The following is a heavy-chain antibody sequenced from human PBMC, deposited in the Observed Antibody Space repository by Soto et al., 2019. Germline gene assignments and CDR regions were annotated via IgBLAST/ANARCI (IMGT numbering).Heavy chain of an antibody. V-gene: IGHV3-48*01. J-gene: IGHJ4*02. CDR3: ARYKPVQCGQFDY. Sequence: EVQVVESGGALVQPGASLRLSCVTSGFSFSGSGMNWVRQAPGRGLEWLAYISSSSSLIYYADSVKGRFTISRDNARNSLYLQMNSLGVEDTGVFYCARYKPVQCGQFDYWGQGTLVTVSS. D-gene: IGHD4-4*01. CDR1: GFSFSGSG. CDR2: ISSSSSLI.